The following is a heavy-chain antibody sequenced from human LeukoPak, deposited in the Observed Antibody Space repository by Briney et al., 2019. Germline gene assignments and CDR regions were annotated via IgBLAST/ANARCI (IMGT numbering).Heavy chain of an antibody. D-gene: IGHD3-10*01. CDR2: INYNGNT. CDR3: ARQIYGSGSYYPFDD. V-gene: IGHV4-59*01. J-gene: IGHJ4*02. Sequence: SETLSLTCTVSDGSISRYYLSWIRQPPGKGLEWIAYINYNGNTNYNPSLKSRVTISVDTTKNQFSLKLGSVTTADTAVYYCARQIYGSGSYYPFDDWGQGILVTVSS. CDR1: DGSISRYY.